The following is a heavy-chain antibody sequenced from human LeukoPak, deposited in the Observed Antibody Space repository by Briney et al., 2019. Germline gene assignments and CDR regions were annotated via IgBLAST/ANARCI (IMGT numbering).Heavy chain of an antibody. J-gene: IGHJ4*02. D-gene: IGHD1-26*01. CDR2: ISGSADNT. CDR3: AKHSGSYFIYSVGY. CDR1: GFTFSSYG. Sequence: GGSLRLSCAASGFTFSSYGMSWVRQAPGKGLGWGSTISGSADNTYYADSVKGRFTISRDNSASTLCLQINSLRAEDTPLYYSAKHSGSYFIYSVGYWGQGTLVSVSS. V-gene: IGHV3-23*01.